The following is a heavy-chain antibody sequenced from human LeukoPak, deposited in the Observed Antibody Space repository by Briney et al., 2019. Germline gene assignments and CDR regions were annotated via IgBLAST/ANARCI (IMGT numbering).Heavy chain of an antibody. CDR3: AGWLLPWYFDL. CDR2: INHSGST. Sequence: SETLSLTCAVYGGSFSGYYWSWIRQPPGKGLEWIGEINHSGSTNYNPSLKSRVTISVDTSKNQFSLKLSSVTAADTAVYYSAGWLLPWYFDLWGRGTLVTVSS. V-gene: IGHV4-34*01. D-gene: IGHD3-22*01. CDR1: GGSFSGYY. J-gene: IGHJ2*01.